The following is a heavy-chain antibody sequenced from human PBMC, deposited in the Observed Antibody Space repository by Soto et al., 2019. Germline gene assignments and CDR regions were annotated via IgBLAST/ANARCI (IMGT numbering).Heavy chain of an antibody. D-gene: IGHD3-3*01. J-gene: IGHJ6*02. V-gene: IGHV3-9*01. CDR1: GFTFDDYA. Sequence: PGGSLRLSCAASGFTFDDYAMHWVRQAPGKGLEWVSGISWNSGSIGYADSVKGRFTISRDNAKNSPYLQMNSLRAEDTALYYCAKAVYDFWSGSEYYYYYYGMDVWGQGTTVTVSS. CDR3: AKAVYDFWSGSEYYYYYYGMDV. CDR2: ISWNSGSI.